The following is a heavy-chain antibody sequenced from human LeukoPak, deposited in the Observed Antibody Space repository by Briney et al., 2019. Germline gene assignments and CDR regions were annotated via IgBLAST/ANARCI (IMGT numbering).Heavy chain of an antibody. J-gene: IGHJ4*02. Sequence: ASVKVSCKASGYTFTSYGINWVRQATGQGLEWMGWMNPNSGNTGYAQKFQGRVTMTRNTSISTAYMELSSLRSEDTAVYYCARGEHDYVWGSYRQNDYWGQGTLVTVSS. D-gene: IGHD3-16*02. CDR1: GYTFTSYG. CDR2: MNPNSGNT. V-gene: IGHV1-8*02. CDR3: ARGEHDYVWGSYRQNDY.